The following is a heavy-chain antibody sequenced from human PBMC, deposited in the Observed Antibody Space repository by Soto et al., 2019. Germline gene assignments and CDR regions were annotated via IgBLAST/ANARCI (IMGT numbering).Heavy chain of an antibody. CDR3: ARGDYYDTSGPFSDAFDI. CDR1: GLNFNTYW. V-gene: IGHV3-7*04. Sequence: SGGSLRLSCVVSGLNFNTYWMGWVRQAPGKGLEWVANIKPDGSEKWYVDSVKGRFTISRDNAKNSLYLQMNSLRAEDTAVYFCARGDYYDTSGPFSDAFDIWGQGTMVTVSS. CDR2: IKPDGSEK. J-gene: IGHJ3*02. D-gene: IGHD3-22*01.